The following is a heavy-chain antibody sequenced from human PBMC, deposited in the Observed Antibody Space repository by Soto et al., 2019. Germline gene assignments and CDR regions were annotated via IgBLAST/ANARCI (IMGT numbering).Heavy chain of an antibody. CDR2: INPDNGNT. V-gene: IGHV1-3*01. D-gene: IGHD2-15*01. CDR1: GYTFTRYA. CDR3: ARGIATGQLDP. Sequence: ASVKVSCKDSGYTFTRYAMNCGRQAPGQRLEWMGWINPDNGNTKSSQKFQDRVIITRDTSASTAYMDLSSLRSEDTAVYYCARGIATGQLDPWGQGTLVTVSS. J-gene: IGHJ5*02.